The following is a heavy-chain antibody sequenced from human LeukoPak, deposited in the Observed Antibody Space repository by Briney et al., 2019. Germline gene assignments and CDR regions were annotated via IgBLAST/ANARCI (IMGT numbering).Heavy chain of an antibody. J-gene: IGHJ5*02. CDR3: ARHYGP. D-gene: IGHD3-16*01. CDR1: GGSFSGYY. Sequence: SETLSLTCAVYGGSFSGYYWSWIRRPPGKGLEWIGEIYHSGSTNYNPSLKSRVTISVDTSKNQFSLKLNSVTAADTAVYYCARHYGPWGQGTLVTVSS. CDR2: IYHSGST. V-gene: IGHV4-34*01.